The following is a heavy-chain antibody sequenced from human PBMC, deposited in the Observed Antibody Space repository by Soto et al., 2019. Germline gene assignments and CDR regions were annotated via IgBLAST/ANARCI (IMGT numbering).Heavy chain of an antibody. J-gene: IGHJ4*02. CDR3: AKLEWPRYNSSWTSFDY. D-gene: IGHD6-13*01. CDR2: ISGSGGST. V-gene: IGHV3-23*01. Sequence: GGSLRLSCAASGFTFSSYAMSWVRQAPGKGLEWVSAISGSGGSTYYADSVKGRFTISRDNSKNTLYLQMNSLRAEDTAVYYCAKLEWPRYNSSWTSFDYWGQGTLVTVSS. CDR1: GFTFSSYA.